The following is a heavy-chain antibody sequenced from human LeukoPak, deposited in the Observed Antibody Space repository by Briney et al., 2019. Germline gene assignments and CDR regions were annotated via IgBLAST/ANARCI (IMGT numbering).Heavy chain of an antibody. Sequence: PGGSLRLSCAASGFTFSSYEMNWVRQAPGKGLEWVSYISSTGSTIFYADSVKGRFSISRDNAKNSLYLQMNSLRAEDTAVYYCARDQGGSYSFWGQGTLVTVSS. CDR2: ISSTGSTI. CDR3: ARDQGGSYSF. J-gene: IGHJ4*02. V-gene: IGHV3-48*03. D-gene: IGHD1-26*01. CDR1: GFTFSSYE.